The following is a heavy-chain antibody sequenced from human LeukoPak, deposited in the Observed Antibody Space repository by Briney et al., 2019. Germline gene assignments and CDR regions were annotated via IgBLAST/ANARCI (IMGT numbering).Heavy chain of an antibody. CDR1: GGSFSGYY. CDR2: INHSGST. D-gene: IGHD3-22*01. V-gene: IGHV4-34*01. J-gene: IGHJ4*02. CDR3: ARDSSGDHDFDY. Sequence: SETLSLTCAVYGGSFSGYYWSWIRQPPGKGLEWIGEINHSGSTNYNPSLKSRVTISVDTSKNQFSLQLNSVTPEDTAVYYCARDSSGDHDFDYWGQGTLVTVSS.